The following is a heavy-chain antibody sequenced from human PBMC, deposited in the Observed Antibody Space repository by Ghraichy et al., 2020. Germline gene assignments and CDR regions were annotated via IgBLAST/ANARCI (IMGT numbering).Heavy chain of an antibody. CDR3: ARGAPSSSWHPYYYYGMDV. J-gene: IGHJ6*02. D-gene: IGHD6-13*01. Sequence: ASVKVSCKASGYTFTSYAMHWVRQAPGQRLEWMGWINAGNGNTKYSQKFQGRVTITRDTSASTAYMELSSLRSEDTAVYYCARGAPSSSWHPYYYYGMDVWGQGTTVTVSS. CDR2: INAGNGNT. V-gene: IGHV1-3*01. CDR1: GYTFTSYA.